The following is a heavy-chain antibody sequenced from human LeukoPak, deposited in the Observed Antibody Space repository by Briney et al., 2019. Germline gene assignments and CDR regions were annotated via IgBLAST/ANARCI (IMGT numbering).Heavy chain of an antibody. V-gene: IGHV4-4*02. CDR2: IYHSGST. Sequence: PSETLSLTCAVSGGSISSSNWWSWVRQPPGKGLEWIGEIYHSGSTNYNPSLKSRVTISVDKSKNQFSLKLSSVTAADTAVYYCARRSMAAAATKNWFDPWGQGTLVTVSS. D-gene: IGHD6-13*01. J-gene: IGHJ5*02. CDR1: GGSISSSNW. CDR3: ARRSMAAAATKNWFDP.